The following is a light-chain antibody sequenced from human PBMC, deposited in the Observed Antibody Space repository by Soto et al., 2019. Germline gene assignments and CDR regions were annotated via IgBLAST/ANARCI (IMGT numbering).Light chain of an antibody. V-gene: IGKV3-15*01. CDR1: QSVSSN. CDR3: QKYNNWPMYT. J-gene: IGKJ2*01. Sequence: EIVMTQSPATLSVSPGERATLSCRASQSVSSNLAWYQQKPGQAPRLLIYGASTRATGIPARFSGSGSGTEFTLTIGSLQSEDFAVYSCQKYNNWPMYTFGQGTKLEIK. CDR2: GAS.